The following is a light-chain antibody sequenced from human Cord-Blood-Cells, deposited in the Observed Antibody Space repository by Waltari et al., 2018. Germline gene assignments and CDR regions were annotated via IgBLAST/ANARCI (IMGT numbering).Light chain of an antibody. CDR3: CSYAGSSTYV. CDR1: SSDVRSYNL. CDR2: EGS. Sequence: QSALTKPASVSGSPGQSITISCTGTSSDVRSYNLVSWYQQHPGKAPKLMIYEGSKRPSGVSNRFSGSKSGNTASLTISGLQAEDEADYYCCSYAGSSTYVFGTGTKVTVL. J-gene: IGLJ1*01. V-gene: IGLV2-23*01.